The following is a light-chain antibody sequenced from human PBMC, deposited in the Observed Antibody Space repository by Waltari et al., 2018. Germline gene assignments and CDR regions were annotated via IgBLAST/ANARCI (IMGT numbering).Light chain of an antibody. V-gene: IGKV1-33*01. Sequence: DIQMTQSPSSLSASVGDRVTITCQASQGIRNYLNWYQHKPGKAPKLLIYDASNLETGVPPRLSGSGSGTDFTFTISSLQPEDIATYYCQQSDTLPPSFGQGTRLEIK. CDR2: DAS. J-gene: IGKJ5*01. CDR3: QQSDTLPPS. CDR1: QGIRNY.